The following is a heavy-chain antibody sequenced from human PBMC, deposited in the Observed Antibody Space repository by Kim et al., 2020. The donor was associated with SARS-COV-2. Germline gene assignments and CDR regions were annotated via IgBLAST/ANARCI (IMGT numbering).Heavy chain of an antibody. V-gene: IGHV3-33*01. Sequence: GGSLRLSCAASGFTFSSYGMHWVRQAPGKGLEWVAVIWYDGSNKYYADSVKGRFTISRDNSKNTLYLQRNSLRAEDTAVYYCARDRVNRMVRGVTFYFDYWGQGTLVTVSS. D-gene: IGHD3-10*01. J-gene: IGHJ4*02. CDR1: GFTFSSYG. CDR2: IWYDGSNK. CDR3: ARDRVNRMVRGVTFYFDY.